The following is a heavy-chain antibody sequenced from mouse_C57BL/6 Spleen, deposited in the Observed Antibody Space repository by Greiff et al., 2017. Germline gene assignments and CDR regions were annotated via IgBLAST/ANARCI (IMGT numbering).Heavy chain of an antibody. Sequence: EVKLMESGGDLVKPGGSLKLSCAASGFTFSSYGMSWVRQTPDTRLEWVATISSGGSYTYYPDSVKGRFTISRDNAKNTLYLQMSSLKAEDTAIYYCARENGNYAIDCWGQRTSVTVSS. CDR2: ISSGGSYT. J-gene: IGHJ4*01. V-gene: IGHV5-6*01. CDR1: GFTFSSYG. CDR3: ARENGNYAIDC.